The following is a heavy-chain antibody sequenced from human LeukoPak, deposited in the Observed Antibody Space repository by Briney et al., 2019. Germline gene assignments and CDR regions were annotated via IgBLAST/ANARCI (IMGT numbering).Heavy chain of an antibody. CDR1: GFTFSKYW. D-gene: IGHD1-26*01. V-gene: IGHV3-7*04. J-gene: IGHJ4*02. CDR3: VRQLDGTLDY. Sequence: GGSLRLSCAASGFTFSKYWMSWVRQAPGKGREWVANIKQDGGGKYYVDSVEGRFTISRDNAKNSLDLQMNSLRAEDTAVYYCVRQLDGTLDYWGQGTLVTVSS. CDR2: IKQDGGGK.